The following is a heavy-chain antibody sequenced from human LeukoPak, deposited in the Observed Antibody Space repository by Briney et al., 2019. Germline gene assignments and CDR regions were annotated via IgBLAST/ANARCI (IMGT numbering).Heavy chain of an antibody. D-gene: IGHD2-2*01. Sequence: PSETLSLTCAVSGYSISSGYYWGWIRQPPGKGPEWIGSIYHSGSTYYNPSLKSRVTISVDTSKNQFSLKLSSVTAADTAVYYCAGGSAYCSSTSCHDYWGQGTLVTVSS. J-gene: IGHJ4*02. CDR3: AGGSAYCSSTSCHDY. V-gene: IGHV4-38-2*01. CDR2: IYHSGST. CDR1: GYSISSGYY.